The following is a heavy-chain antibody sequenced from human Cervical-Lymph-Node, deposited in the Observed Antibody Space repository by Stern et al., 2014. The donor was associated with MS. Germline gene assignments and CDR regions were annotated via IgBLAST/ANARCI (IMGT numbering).Heavy chain of an antibody. CDR1: GFTLSKSA. J-gene: IGHJ4*02. CDR3: AAGRGFPEHGDPIDY. CDR2: IVVGSGNT. Sequence: QLVESGPEVKKPGTSLKVSCKASGFTLSKSAVQWVRQSRGQGPEWIGWIVVGSGNTNYAQKLRERVTFTRDMSTNTAYMSLSSLISEDTAVYYCAAGRGFPEHGDPIDYWGQGTLVTVSS. D-gene: IGHD4-17*01. V-gene: IGHV1-58*01.